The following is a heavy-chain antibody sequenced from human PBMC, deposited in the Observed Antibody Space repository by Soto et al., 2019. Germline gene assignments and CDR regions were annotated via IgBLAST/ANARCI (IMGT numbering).Heavy chain of an antibody. V-gene: IGHV3-23*01. CDR2: ISSRGGST. Sequence: EVQLLESGGGLVQPGGSLRLSCAASGFTFSSYTMSWVRQGPGKGLEWVSGISSRGGSTVYADSVKGPFTISSDNCKCTLYLQMTSLSAEDTAVYYCAKGWGHCWGQGPRVTVSS. J-gene: IGHJ4*02. CDR3: AKGWGHC. D-gene: IGHD7-27*01. CDR1: GFTFSSYT.